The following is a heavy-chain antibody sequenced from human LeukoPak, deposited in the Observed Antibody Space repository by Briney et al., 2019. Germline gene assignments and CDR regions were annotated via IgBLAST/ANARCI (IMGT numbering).Heavy chain of an antibody. CDR3: TSNLYCSTSSCYTLDN. D-gene: IGHD2-2*02. J-gene: IGHJ4*02. Sequence: GRSLRLSSAAPGFTFSNGWMSWVSQAPGKGLDWDGRIKSKSERGTTDYAEPVKGRFTISRDGSTNTVYLHMNSLKTENTAVYFCTSNLYCSTSSCYTLDNWGQGTLVAVSP. CDR1: GFTFSNGW. CDR2: IKSKSERGTT. V-gene: IGHV3-15*01.